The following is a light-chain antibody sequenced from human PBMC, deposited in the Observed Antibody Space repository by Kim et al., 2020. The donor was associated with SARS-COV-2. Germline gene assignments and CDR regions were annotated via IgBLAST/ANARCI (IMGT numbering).Light chain of an antibody. CDR2: EDD. V-gene: IGLV6-57*03. J-gene: IGLJ2*01. Sequence: GSTVTIAGTRSSGRIDDNYVQLYLQRPGGVPTTVIYEDDQRPSEVSDRFSGSIDNSSNSASLTISGLRTEDEADYYCQSYNRDNVIFGGGTQLTVL. CDR3: QSYNRDNVI. CDR1: SGRIDDNY.